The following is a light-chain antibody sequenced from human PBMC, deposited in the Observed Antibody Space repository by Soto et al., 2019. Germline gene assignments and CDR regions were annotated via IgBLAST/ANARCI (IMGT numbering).Light chain of an antibody. Sequence: HSALTQPPSVSGAPGQRVTISCTGSSSNIGAGYDVHWYQQLPGTAPKLLIYGNSNRPSGVPDRFSGSKSGTSASLAITGLQAEDEADYYCQSYDSSLSGVFGTGTKVTVL. J-gene: IGLJ1*01. V-gene: IGLV1-40*01. CDR3: QSYDSSLSGV. CDR2: GNS. CDR1: SSNIGAGYD.